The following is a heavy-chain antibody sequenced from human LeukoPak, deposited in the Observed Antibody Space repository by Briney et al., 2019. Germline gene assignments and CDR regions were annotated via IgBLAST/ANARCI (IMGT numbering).Heavy chain of an antibody. D-gene: IGHD4-17*01. CDR2: ISGSGGST. V-gene: IGHV3-23*01. CDR1: GFTVSSNY. Sequence: PGGSLRLSCAASGFTVSSNYMSWVRQAPGKGLEWVSAISGSGGSTYYADSVKGRFTISRDNSKNTLYLQMNSLRAEDTAVYYCAKDRPSFPGTVFDYWGQGTLVTVSS. CDR3: AKDRPSFPGTVFDY. J-gene: IGHJ4*02.